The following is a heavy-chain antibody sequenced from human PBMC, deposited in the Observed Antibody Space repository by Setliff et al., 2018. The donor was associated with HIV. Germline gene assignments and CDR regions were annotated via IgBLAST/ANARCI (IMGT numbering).Heavy chain of an antibody. J-gene: IGHJ4*02. CDR1: GASFTTHY. Sequence: KPSETLSLTCTVSGASFTTHYWSLIRQPPGKGLEWIGCISTSGSTNYNPSLKSRVTLSIDMSKNQFSLNLRSVTAADTAVYYCAGERDDSGDYLSLFVHWGQGALVTVSS. V-gene: IGHV4-4*09. CDR2: ISTSGST. D-gene: IGHD4-17*01. CDR3: AGERDDSGDYLSLFVH.